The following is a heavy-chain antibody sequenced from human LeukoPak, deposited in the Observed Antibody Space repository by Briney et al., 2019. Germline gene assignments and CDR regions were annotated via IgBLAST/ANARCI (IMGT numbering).Heavy chain of an antibody. CDR2: INAGNGNT. CDR1: GYTFTSYA. D-gene: IGHD3-22*01. V-gene: IGHV1-3*01. J-gene: IGHJ4*02. Sequence: ASVKVSCKASGYTFTSYAMRWVRQAPGQRLEWMGWINAGNGNTKYSQKFQGRVTITRDTSASTAYMELSSLRSEDTAVYYCSTYYYDSSGYYYYDYWGQGTLVTVSS. CDR3: STYYYDSSGYYYYDY.